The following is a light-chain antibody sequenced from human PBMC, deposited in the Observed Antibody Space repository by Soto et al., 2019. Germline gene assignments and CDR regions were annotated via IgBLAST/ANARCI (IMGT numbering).Light chain of an antibody. CDR1: QDISNY. Sequence: DIQMTQSPSSLSASVGDRVTITCQASQDISNYLNWYQQKPGKAPKLLFYDASNLETGVPSRFSGSGSGTDFTFTISSQQPEDIATYYCQQYDNLPITFGQGTRLEIK. V-gene: IGKV1-33*01. CDR3: QQYDNLPIT. J-gene: IGKJ5*01. CDR2: DAS.